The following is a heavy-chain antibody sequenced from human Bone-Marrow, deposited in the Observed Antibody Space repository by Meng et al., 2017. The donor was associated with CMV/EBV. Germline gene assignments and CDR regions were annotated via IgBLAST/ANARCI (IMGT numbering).Heavy chain of an antibody. CDR3: ARQNVGSGYNWFYP. Sequence: ASVKVSCKASGYTFTDYYLHWVRQAPGQGLEWMGRINPNSDGTNYAQKFQGRVTLTRDTSISTAYMDLSGVTSDDTAMYYCARQNVGSGYNWFYPWGQGNLVTVSS. CDR2: INPNSDGT. J-gene: IGHJ5*02. V-gene: IGHV1-2*02. CDR1: GYTFTDYY. D-gene: IGHD3-3*01.